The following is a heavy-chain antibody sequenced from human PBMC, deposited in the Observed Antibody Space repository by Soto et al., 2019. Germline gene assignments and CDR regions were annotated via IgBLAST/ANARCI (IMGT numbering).Heavy chain of an antibody. CDR2: ITINGDST. Sequence: PGGSLRLSCAAFGFDFNRYAMTLVRQSPGKGLQWVSSITINGDSTYYADSVKGRFTTSRDNSKNTLYLQMNSLRADDTAVFYCAKDSPSYTPSNFYFDSWGQGTLVTVSS. D-gene: IGHD2-2*02. J-gene: IGHJ4*02. V-gene: IGHV3-23*01. CDR3: AKDSPSYTPSNFYFDS. CDR1: GFDFNRYA.